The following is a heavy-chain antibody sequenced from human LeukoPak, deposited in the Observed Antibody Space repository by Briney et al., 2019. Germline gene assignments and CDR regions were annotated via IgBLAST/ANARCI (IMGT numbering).Heavy chain of an antibody. CDR3: ARDIRGPTGFDSSGRDTLDY. J-gene: IGHJ4*02. V-gene: IGHV3-74*01. D-gene: IGHD3-22*01. Sequence: HPGGSLRLSCAASGFTLSSYWMHWVRQAPGKGLVWVSRINSDGSSTSYADSVKGRFTISRDNSNNMLYLQMNSLRPEDTAVYFCARDIRGPTGFDSSGRDTLDYWGQGTLVTVSS. CDR2: INSDGSST. CDR1: GFTLSSYW.